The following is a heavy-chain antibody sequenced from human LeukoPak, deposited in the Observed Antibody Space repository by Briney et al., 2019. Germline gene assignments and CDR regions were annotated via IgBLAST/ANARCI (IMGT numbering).Heavy chain of an antibody. CDR2: IYCSGGT. Sequence: SETLSLTCTASGCSISSYYWSWIRQPPGKGLEWIGDIYCSGGTNYNPSLKSRVTISLDTSTNQFSLKLSSVAAADTAVYYCARDHCSGGSCYLGWFDPWGQGTLVTVSS. J-gene: IGHJ5*02. V-gene: IGHV4-59*01. CDR3: ARDHCSGGSCYLGWFDP. D-gene: IGHD2-15*01. CDR1: GCSISSYY.